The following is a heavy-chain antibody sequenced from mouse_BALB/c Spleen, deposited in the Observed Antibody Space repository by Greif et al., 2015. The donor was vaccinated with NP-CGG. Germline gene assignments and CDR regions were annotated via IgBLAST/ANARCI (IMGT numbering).Heavy chain of an antibody. CDR3: ARSWSSYDYLYCYFDV. D-gene: IGHD2-4*01. V-gene: IGHV1-77*01. CDR1: GDTFTDYV. CDR2: IYPGSGST. J-gene: IGHJ1*01. Sequence: VQLQQSGPELVKPGASVKMSCKASGDTFTDYVISWVKQRTGQGLEWIGEIYPGSGSTYYNEKFKGKATLTADKSSNTAYMQLSSLTSEDSAVYFCARSWSSYDYLYCYFDVWGAGTTVTVS.